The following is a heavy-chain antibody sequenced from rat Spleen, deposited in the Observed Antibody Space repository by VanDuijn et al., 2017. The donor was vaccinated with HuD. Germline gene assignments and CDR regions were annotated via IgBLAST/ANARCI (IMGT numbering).Heavy chain of an antibody. V-gene: IGHV5-58*01. CDR3: AKDLRKGTLDY. CDR2: INTDGGST. J-gene: IGHJ2*01. Sequence: EVQLVETGGGLVQPGRSLKLSCVASGFTFSSYWMYWIRQAPGKGLEWVSSINTDGGSTYYPDSVKGRFTISRDNAENTVYLQMNSLRSEDTATYYCAKDLRKGTLDYWGQGVMVTVSS. CDR1: GFTFSSYW.